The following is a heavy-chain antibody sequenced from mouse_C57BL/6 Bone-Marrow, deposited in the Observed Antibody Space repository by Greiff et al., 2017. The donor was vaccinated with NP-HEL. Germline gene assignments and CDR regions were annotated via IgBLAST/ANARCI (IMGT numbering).Heavy chain of an antibody. CDR2: IYPGSGST. J-gene: IGHJ1*03. V-gene: IGHV1-55*01. D-gene: IGHD1-1*01. Sequence: QVQLQQPGAELVKPGASVKMSCKASGYTFTSYWITWVKQRPGQGLEWVGDIYPGSGSTNYNEKLKSKATLTVDTSSSTAYMQLSSLTSEDSAVYYYERMGGKLLRYERYIDVWGTGTTVTVSS. CDR3: ERMGGKLLRYERYIDV. CDR1: GYTFTSYW.